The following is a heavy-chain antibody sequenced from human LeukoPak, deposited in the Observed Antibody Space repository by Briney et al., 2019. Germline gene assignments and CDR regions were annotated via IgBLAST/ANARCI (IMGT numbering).Heavy chain of an antibody. J-gene: IGHJ4*02. CDR1: GFTFSSYA. D-gene: IGHD3-22*01. CDR3: AKGPNEYYYDSSGSKFGY. Sequence: GGSLRLSCAASGFTFSSYAMSWVRQAPGKGLEWVSAISGSGGSTYYADSVKGRFTISRDNSKNTLYLQMNSLRAEDTAVYYCAKGPNEYYYDSSGSKFGYWGQGTLVTVSS. V-gene: IGHV3-23*01. CDR2: ISGSGGST.